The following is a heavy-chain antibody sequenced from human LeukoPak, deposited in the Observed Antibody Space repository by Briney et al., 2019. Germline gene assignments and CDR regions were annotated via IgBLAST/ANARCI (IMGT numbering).Heavy chain of an antibody. J-gene: IGHJ5*02. CDR1: GYSFTSYW. CDR3: ARSFGPRSSWYGFNGLNWFDP. D-gene: IGHD6-13*01. V-gene: IGHV5-51*01. CDR2: IDPGDSDT. Sequence: HGESLKISCKGSGYSFTSYWIGWVRPMPGKGLEWMGIIDPGDSDTRYSPSFQGQVTISADKSISTAYLQWSSLKASDTAMYYCARSFGPRSSWYGFNGLNWFDPWGQGTLVTVSS.